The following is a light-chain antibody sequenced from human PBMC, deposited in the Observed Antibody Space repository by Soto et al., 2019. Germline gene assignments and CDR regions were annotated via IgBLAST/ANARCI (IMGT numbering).Light chain of an antibody. CDR1: RANIGNNA. V-gene: IGLV1-36*01. Sequence: QSVLTQPPSVSEAPRQRVTISCSGSRANIGNNAVNWYQQLPGKAPKLLIYYDDLLSSGVSDRFSGSKSGTSASLAISGLQSEDDDDYYCAVWDDNLNGVVFGGGTKGTVL. CDR3: AVWDDNLNGVV. J-gene: IGLJ2*01. CDR2: YDD.